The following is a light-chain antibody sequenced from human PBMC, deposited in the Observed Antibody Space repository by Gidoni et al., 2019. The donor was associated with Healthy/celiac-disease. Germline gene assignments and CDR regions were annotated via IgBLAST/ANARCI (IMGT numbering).Light chain of an antibody. J-gene: IGKJ5*01. V-gene: IGKV3-20*01. CDR3: QQYGSSPLT. Sequence: EIALTQSPGTLPLSPGERATLSCRASQSVSSSYLAWYQQKPGQAPRLLIYGASSRATSIPDRFSGSGSGTDFTLTISRLEPEDFAVYYCQQYGSSPLTFGQGTRLEIK. CDR2: GAS. CDR1: QSVSSSY.